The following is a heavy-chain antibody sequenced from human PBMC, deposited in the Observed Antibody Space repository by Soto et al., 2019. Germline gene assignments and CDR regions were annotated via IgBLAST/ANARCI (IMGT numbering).Heavy chain of an antibody. J-gene: IGHJ4*02. CDR1: GASVSSGDYY. V-gene: IGHV4-30-4*01. Sequence: LSETLSLTCTVSGASVSSGDYYWSSIRQSPGKGLEWIGYIYYSGDSYYNPSLKGRLTISIDTSKNQFSLILNSVTVADTAIYYCVGTGTTDDYWGRGNLVTVSS. CDR3: VGTGTTDDY. D-gene: IGHD4-17*01. CDR2: IYYSGDS.